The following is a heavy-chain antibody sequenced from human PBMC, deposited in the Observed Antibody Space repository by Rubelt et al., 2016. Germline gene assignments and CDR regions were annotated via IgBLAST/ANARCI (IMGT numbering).Heavy chain of an antibody. CDR2: MNPNSGNT. D-gene: IGHD3-3*01. CDR3: ARGGYYDFWSGYYNHFDY. J-gene: IGHJ4*02. Sequence: MNPNSGNTGYAQKFQGRVTMTRNTSISTAYMELSSLRSEDTAVYYCARGGYYDFWSGYYNHFDYWGQGTLVTVSS. V-gene: IGHV1-8*01.